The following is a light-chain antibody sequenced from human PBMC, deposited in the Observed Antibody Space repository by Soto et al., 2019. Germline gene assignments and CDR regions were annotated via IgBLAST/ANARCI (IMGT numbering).Light chain of an antibody. J-gene: IGLJ3*02. CDR1: SSDVGSYNF. V-gene: IGLV2-23*02. CDR2: EVS. Sequence: QSVLTQPASVSGSPGQSITISCTGTSSDVGSYNFVSWYQQHPGKAPKITIYEVSKRSSGVSNRFSGSKSGNTASLTISGLQAEDEADYYCCSYAGRSTWVLGGGTKVTVL. CDR3: CSYAGRSTWV.